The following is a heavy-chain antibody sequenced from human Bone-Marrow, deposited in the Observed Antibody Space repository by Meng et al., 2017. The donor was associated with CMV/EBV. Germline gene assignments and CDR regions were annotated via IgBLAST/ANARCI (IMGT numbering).Heavy chain of an antibody. CDR2: IWSDGSNK. CDR3: ARDGGGGDSHDAFDI. J-gene: IGHJ3*02. CDR1: GFSFSTFA. Sequence: GESLKISCATSGFSFSTFAMYWVRQAPGKGREWVAVIWSDGSNKYYAEYVKGRFTISRDNSKNALYLQRNSLRGEDTAIYYCARDGGGGDSHDAFDIWGQGTMVTVSS. D-gene: IGHD3-16*01. V-gene: IGHV3-33*01.